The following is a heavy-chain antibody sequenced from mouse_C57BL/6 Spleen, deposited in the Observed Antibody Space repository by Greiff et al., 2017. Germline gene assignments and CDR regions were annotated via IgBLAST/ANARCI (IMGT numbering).Heavy chain of an antibody. Sequence: VQLQQSGAELVRPGASVKLSCKASGYTFTDYYINWVKQRPGQGLEWIARIYPGSGNTYYNEKFKGKATLTAEKSSSTAYMQLSSLTSEDSAVYFCARHYDGYYYAMDYWGQGTSVTVSS. CDR3: ARHYDGYYYAMDY. D-gene: IGHD2-3*01. J-gene: IGHJ4*01. V-gene: IGHV1-76*01. CDR2: IYPGSGNT. CDR1: GYTFTDYY.